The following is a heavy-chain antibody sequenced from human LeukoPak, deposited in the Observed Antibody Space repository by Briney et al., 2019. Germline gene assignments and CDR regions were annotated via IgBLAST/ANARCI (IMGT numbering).Heavy chain of an antibody. CDR3: ARDGSSGYDAYYFEY. V-gene: IGHV4-4*07. Sequence: PSETLSLTCTVSGGSISSYSWSWIRQPAGKGLEWIGRIYASGNTNYNPSLKSRVTMSVDTSKNQFSLKLSSVTAADTAVYYCARDGSSGYDAYYFEYGGQGTLVTVSS. D-gene: IGHD5-12*01. J-gene: IGHJ4*02. CDR1: GGSISSYS. CDR2: IYASGNT.